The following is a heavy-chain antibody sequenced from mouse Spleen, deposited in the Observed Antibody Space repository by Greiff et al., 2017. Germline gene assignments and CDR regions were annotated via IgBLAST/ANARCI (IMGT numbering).Heavy chain of an antibody. J-gene: IGHJ3*01. D-gene: IGHD2-1*01. Sequence: DVQLQESGPGLVKPSQSLSLTCSVTGYSITSGYYWNWIRQFPGNKLEWMGYISYDGSNNYNPSLKNRISITRDTSKNQFFLKLNSVTTEDTATYYCAREAGNYVIWFAYWGQGTLVTVSA. CDR1: GYSITSGYY. CDR3: AREAGNYVIWFAY. CDR2: ISYDGSN. V-gene: IGHV3-6*01.